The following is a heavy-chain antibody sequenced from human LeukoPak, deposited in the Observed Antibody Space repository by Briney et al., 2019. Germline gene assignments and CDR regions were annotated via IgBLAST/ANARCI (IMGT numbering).Heavy chain of an antibody. CDR1: GGSISSYY. J-gene: IGHJ4*02. V-gene: IGHV4-34*01. CDR3: ARGLSAIVY. CDR2: INHSGST. D-gene: IGHD2-15*01. Sequence: SETLSLTCTVSGGSISSYYWSWIRQPPGKGLEWIGEINHSGSTNYNPSLKSRVTISVDTSKNQFSLKLSSVTAADTAVYYCARGLSAIVYWGQGTLVTVSS.